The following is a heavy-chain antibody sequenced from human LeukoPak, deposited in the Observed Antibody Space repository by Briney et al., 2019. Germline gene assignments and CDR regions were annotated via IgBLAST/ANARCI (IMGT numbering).Heavy chain of an antibody. V-gene: IGHV4-34*01. Sequence: PSETLSLTCAVYGGSFSGYYWSWIRQPPGKGLEWIGEINHSGSTNYNPSLKSRVTISVDTSKNQFSLKLSSVTAADTAVYYCASNARGGMKDIAVAGYFDYWGQGTLVTVSS. J-gene: IGHJ4*02. D-gene: IGHD6-19*01. CDR2: INHSGST. CDR3: ASNARGGMKDIAVAGYFDY. CDR1: GGSFSGYY.